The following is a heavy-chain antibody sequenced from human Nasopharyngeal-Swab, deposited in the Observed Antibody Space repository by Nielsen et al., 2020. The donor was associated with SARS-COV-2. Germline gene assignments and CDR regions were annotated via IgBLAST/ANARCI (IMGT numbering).Heavy chain of an antibody. Sequence: ASVKVSCKASGYTFTSYYMHWVRQAPGQELEWMGIINPSGGSTSYAQKFQGRVTMTRDTSTSTVYMELSSLRSEDTAVYYCARGYCSSTSCYVRGNYFDYWGQGTLVTVSS. CDR2: INPSGGST. CDR1: GYTFTSYY. J-gene: IGHJ4*02. CDR3: ARGYCSSTSCYVRGNYFDY. D-gene: IGHD2-2*01. V-gene: IGHV1-46*01.